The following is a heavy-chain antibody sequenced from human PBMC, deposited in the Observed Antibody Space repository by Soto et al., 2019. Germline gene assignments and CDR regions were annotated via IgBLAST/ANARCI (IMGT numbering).Heavy chain of an antibody. V-gene: IGHV3-74*01. CDR2: ISGDGSST. Sequence: EVQLVDSGGGLVQPGGSLRLSCAASEFTFRSYWMHWVRQSPGKGLVWVSRISGDGSSTNYADSVKGRFTISRDNAKNTVYLQMNSLRAEDTAVYYCAREGIAVAGPLDYWGQGTLVTVSS. CDR3: AREGIAVAGPLDY. CDR1: EFTFRSYW. D-gene: IGHD6-19*01. J-gene: IGHJ4*02.